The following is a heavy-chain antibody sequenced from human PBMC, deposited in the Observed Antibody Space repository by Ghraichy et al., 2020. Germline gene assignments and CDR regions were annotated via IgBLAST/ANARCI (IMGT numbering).Heavy chain of an antibody. CDR1: GGSISSSSYY. V-gene: IGHV4-39*01. CDR2: IYYSGST. Sequence: SETLSLTCTVSGGSISSSSYYWGWIRQPPGKGLEWIGSIYYSGSTYYNPSLKSRVTISVDTSKNQFSLKLSSVTAADTAVYYCARWKQWLAPGDYWGQGTLVTVSS. CDR3: ARWKQWLAPGDY. J-gene: IGHJ4*02. D-gene: IGHD6-19*01.